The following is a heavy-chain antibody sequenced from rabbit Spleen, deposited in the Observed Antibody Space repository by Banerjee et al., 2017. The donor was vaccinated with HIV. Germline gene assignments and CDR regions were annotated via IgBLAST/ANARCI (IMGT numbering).Heavy chain of an antibody. V-gene: IGHV1S45*01. Sequence: QEQLVEYGGDLVQPEGSLTLTCKASGFSFSNKAVMCWVRQAPGKGLEWIGCIYTGGSGSTAYASWAKGRFTISKTSSTTVTLQLNSLTAADTATYFCARGSATMTMVITGYYLSLWGPGTLVTVS. CDR3: ARGSATMTMVITGYYLSL. J-gene: IGHJ4*01. CDR1: GFSFSNKAV. CDR2: IYTGGSGST. D-gene: IGHD2-1*01.